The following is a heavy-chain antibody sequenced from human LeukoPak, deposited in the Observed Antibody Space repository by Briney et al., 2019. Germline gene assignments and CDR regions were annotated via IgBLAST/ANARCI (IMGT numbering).Heavy chain of an antibody. CDR1: GGSISSGDYS. D-gene: IGHD6-13*01. V-gene: IGHV4-30-4*01. CDR2: IYYSGST. J-gene: IGHJ4*02. CDR3: ARTGYSSSWDFDY. Sequence: SQTLSLTCTVSGGSISSGDYSWSWIRQPPGKGLEWIGYIYYSGSTYYNPSLKSRVTISVDTSKTQFSLKLSSVTAADTAVYYCARTGYSSSWDFDYWGQGTLVTVSS.